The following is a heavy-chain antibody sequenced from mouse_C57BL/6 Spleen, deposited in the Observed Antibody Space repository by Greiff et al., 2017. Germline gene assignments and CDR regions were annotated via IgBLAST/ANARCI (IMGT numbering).Heavy chain of an antibody. V-gene: IGHV1-81*01. Sequence: QVQLKESGAELARPGASVKLSCKASGYTFTSYGISWVKQRPGQGLEWIGEIYPRSGNTYYNEKFKGKATLTADKSSSTAYMELRSLTSEDSAVYFCAREGDYYYGSSYVSYAMDYWGQGTSVTVSS. CDR2: IYPRSGNT. D-gene: IGHD1-1*01. J-gene: IGHJ4*01. CDR1: GYTFTSYG. CDR3: AREGDYYYGSSYVSYAMDY.